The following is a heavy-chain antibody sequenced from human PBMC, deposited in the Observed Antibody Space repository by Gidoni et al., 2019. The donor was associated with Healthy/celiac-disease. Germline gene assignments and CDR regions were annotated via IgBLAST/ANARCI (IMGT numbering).Heavy chain of an antibody. D-gene: IGHD6-6*01. Sequence: QVQLVQSGAEVKKPGASVKVSCKASGYTFTSYAMHWVRQAPGQRLEWMGWINAGNGNTKYSQKFQGRVTITRDTSASTAYMELSSLRSEDTAVYYCAREQLVSDYYYGMDVWGQGTTVTVSS. V-gene: IGHV1-3*01. J-gene: IGHJ6*02. CDR3: AREQLVSDYYYGMDV. CDR1: GYTFTSYA. CDR2: INAGNGNT.